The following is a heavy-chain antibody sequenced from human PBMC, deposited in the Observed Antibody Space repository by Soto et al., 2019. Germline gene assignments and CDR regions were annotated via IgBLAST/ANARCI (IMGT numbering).Heavy chain of an antibody. CDR2: ISAYNGNT. Sequence: DSVQLSCKASGYTFTSYGISWVRQAPGQGLEWMGWISAYNGNTNYAQKLQGRVTMTTDTSTSTAYMELRSLRSDDTAVDYCARFVNLGYCTNGVGYRTYFDHGREVWGQ. D-gene: IGHD2-8*01. CDR1: GYTFTSYG. V-gene: IGHV1-18*01. J-gene: IGHJ6*02. CDR3: ARFVNLGYCTNGVGYRTYFDHGREV.